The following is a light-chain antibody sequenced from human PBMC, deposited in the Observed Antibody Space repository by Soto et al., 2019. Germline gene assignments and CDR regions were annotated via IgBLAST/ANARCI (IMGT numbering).Light chain of an antibody. V-gene: IGKV1-5*03. Sequence: DIQMTQSPSTLSASVGDRVTITCRASQSISSWLAWYQHKPGKAPKLLIYKASSLESGVPSRFSGSGSGTEFTLTISTLQPEDFASYYCLQYGSHSWTVGPETKVEIK. J-gene: IGKJ1*01. CDR1: QSISSW. CDR3: LQYGSHSWT. CDR2: KAS.